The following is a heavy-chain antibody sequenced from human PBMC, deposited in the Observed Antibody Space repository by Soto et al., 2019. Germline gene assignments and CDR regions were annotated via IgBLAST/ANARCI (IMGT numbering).Heavy chain of an antibody. CDR2: IYYSGST. J-gene: IGHJ6*02. V-gene: IGHV4-31*03. Sequence: SETLSLTCTVSGGSISSGGYYWSWIRQHPGKGLEWIGYIYYSGSTYYNPSLKSRVTISVDTSKNQFSLKLSSVTAADTAVYYCARDTGYYDSSGLPRYYYGMDVWGQGTTVTVSS. D-gene: IGHD3-22*01. CDR3: ARDTGYYDSSGLPRYYYGMDV. CDR1: GGSISSGGYY.